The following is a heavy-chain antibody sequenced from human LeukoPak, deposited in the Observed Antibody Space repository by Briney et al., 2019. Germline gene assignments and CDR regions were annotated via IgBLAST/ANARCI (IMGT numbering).Heavy chain of an antibody. Sequence: ASVKVSCKASGYSLTSYAMNWVRQAPGQGLEWMGWINTNTGNPMYAQGFAGRFVFSLDTSVSTAYLQISSLKAEDTAVYYCARVSPYPVFADDYWGQGTLVTVSS. D-gene: IGHD2-21*01. CDR2: INTNTGNP. CDR3: ARVSPYPVFADDY. CDR1: GYSLTSYA. J-gene: IGHJ4*02. V-gene: IGHV7-4-1*02.